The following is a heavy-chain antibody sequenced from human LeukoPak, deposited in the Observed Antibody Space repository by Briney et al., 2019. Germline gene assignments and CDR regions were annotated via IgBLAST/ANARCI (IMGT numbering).Heavy chain of an antibody. CDR2: IDYSGTT. CDR3: GGGLGYCSSTRCPPDS. V-gene: IGHV4-30-4*01. J-gene: IGHJ5*01. D-gene: IGHD2-2*01. Sequence: SETLSLTCTVSGVSITGNDQFWSWIRQPPGKGLEWIGYIDYSGTTYYNPSLKGRVNMSRDTSKNQFSLNLNSVTAADMAFYYCGGGLGYCSSTRCPPDSWGQGTLVTVSS. CDR1: GVSITGNDQF.